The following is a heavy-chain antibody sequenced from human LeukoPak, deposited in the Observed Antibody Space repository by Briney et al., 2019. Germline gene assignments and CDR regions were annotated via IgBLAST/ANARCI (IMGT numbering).Heavy chain of an antibody. D-gene: IGHD3-22*01. CDR1: GYTFTSYG. V-gene: IGHV1-18*01. CDR2: ISAYNGNT. Sequence: ASVKVSFTASGYTFTSYGISWVRQAPGQGLEWMGWISAYNGNTNYAQKLQGRVTMTTDTSTSTAYMELRSLRSDDTAVYYCARDYQYYYDSSGYFIFDYWGQGTLVTVST. CDR3: ARDYQYYYDSSGYFIFDY. J-gene: IGHJ4*02.